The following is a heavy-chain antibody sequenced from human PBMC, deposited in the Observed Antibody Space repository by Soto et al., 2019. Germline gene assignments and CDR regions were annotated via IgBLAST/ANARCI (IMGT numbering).Heavy chain of an antibody. J-gene: IGHJ6*02. V-gene: IGHV1-8*01. CDR1: GYTFTSYD. CDR3: AGEGVRGMDV. D-gene: IGHD3-16*01. Sequence: QVQLVQSGAEVKKPGASVKVSCKASGYTFTSYDINWVRQATGQGLEWMGWMNPNSANTGYAQKFQGRVTMTRNTSISTAYLEPRSLRSEDTAVYYSAGEGVRGMDVWGQGTTVTVSS. CDR2: MNPNSANT.